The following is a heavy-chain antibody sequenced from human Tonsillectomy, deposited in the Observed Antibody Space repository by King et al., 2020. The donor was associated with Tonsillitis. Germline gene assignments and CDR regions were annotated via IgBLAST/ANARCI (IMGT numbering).Heavy chain of an antibody. CDR3: GRSYCSSTSCQSPFDY. J-gene: IGHJ4*02. Sequence: VQLVQSGAEVKKPGASVKVSCKASGYIFTSYGVHWVRQAPGQRLEWMGWINAGNGNTRYSQKFQGRVTITRDTSASTVYMELSSLRSEDTAVYYCGRSYCSSTSCQSPFDYWGQGTLVTVSS. CDR2: INAGNGNT. V-gene: IGHV1-3*01. CDR1: GYIFTSYG. D-gene: IGHD2-2*01.